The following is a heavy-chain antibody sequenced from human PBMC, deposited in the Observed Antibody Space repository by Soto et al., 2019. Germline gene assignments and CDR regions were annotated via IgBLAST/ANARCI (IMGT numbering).Heavy chain of an antibody. J-gene: IGHJ6*02. Sequence: SETLSLTCAVYGGSSGGYYWSWIRQPPGKGLEWIGEINHSGSTNYNPSLKSRVTISVDTFKNQFSLKLSSVTAADTAVYYCGIAAAGSGYGMDVWGQGTTVTVSS. CDR2: INHSGST. D-gene: IGHD6-13*01. CDR3: GIAAAGSGYGMDV. CDR1: GGSSGGYY. V-gene: IGHV4-34*01.